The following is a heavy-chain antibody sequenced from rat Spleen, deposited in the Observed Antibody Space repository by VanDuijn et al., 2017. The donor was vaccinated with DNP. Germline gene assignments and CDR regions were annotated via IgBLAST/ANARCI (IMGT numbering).Heavy chain of an antibody. CDR3: ARYSRGAMDA. V-gene: IGHV5-25*01. D-gene: IGHD1-11*01. Sequence: EVQLVESGGGLVQPGRSMKLSCAASGFTFSNSDMAWVRQAPTKGLEWVASISTSGGSTPYRDSVKGRFIISRDNAKSTLYLQMNSLRSEDTATYYCARYSRGAMDAWGQGTSVTVSS. J-gene: IGHJ4*01. CDR2: ISTSGGST. CDR1: GFTFSNSD.